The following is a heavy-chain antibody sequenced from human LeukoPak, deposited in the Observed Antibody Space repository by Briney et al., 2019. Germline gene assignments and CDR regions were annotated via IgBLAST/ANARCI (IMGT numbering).Heavy chain of an antibody. V-gene: IGHV3-48*01. D-gene: IGHD3-10*01. CDR2: ISSSGSTI. CDR1: GFTFSSYW. Sequence: GGSLRLSCAASGFTFSSYWMSWVRQAPGKGLEGGSYISSSGSTIYYADSVKGRFTISRGNSKNTVYLQMNSLRVEDTAVYYCARETRGVIMAFDYWGQGTLVTVSS. CDR3: ARETRGVIMAFDY. J-gene: IGHJ4*02.